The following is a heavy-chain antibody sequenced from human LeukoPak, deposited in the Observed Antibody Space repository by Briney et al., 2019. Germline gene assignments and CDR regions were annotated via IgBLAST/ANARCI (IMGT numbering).Heavy chain of an antibody. CDR2: INHSGST. Sequence: SETLSLTCAVYGGSFSGYYWSWTRQPPGKGLEWIGEINHSGSTNYNPSLKSRVTISVDTSKNQFSLKLSSVTAADTAVYYCASVGYCSGGSCYYFDYWGQGTLVTVSS. CDR1: GGSFSGYY. J-gene: IGHJ4*02. D-gene: IGHD2-15*01. CDR3: ASVGYCSGGSCYYFDY. V-gene: IGHV4-34*01.